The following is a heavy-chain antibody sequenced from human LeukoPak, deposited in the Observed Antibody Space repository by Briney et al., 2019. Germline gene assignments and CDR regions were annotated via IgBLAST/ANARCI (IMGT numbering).Heavy chain of an antibody. Sequence: GRSLRLSCAASGFTFSSYAMHWVRQAPGKGLEWVEVISYDGSNKYYADSVKGRFTISRDNSKNTLYLQMNSLRAEDTAVYYCARTVGATIDAFDIWGQGTMVTVSS. D-gene: IGHD1-26*01. CDR2: ISYDGSNK. J-gene: IGHJ3*02. CDR1: GFTFSSYA. CDR3: ARTVGATIDAFDI. V-gene: IGHV3-30*04.